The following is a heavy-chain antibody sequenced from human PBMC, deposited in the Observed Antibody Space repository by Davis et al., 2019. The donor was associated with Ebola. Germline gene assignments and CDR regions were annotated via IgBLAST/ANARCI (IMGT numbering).Heavy chain of an antibody. Sequence: SETLSLTYTVSGGSVSSGNYYWSWIRQPPGKGLEWIGTIYYNGNTYYNPSLKSRVTISVDTSKNQFSLKMSSVTAADTAVYYCARLGMATPIDYWGQGTLVTVSS. CDR3: ARLGMATPIDY. V-gene: IGHV4-39*01. D-gene: IGHD5-24*01. J-gene: IGHJ4*02. CDR2: IYYNGNT. CDR1: GGSVSSGNYY.